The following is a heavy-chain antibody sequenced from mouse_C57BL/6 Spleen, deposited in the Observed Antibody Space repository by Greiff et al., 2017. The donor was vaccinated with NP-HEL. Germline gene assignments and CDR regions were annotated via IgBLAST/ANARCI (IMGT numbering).Heavy chain of an antibody. J-gene: IGHJ3*01. CDR1: GFTFSDYG. CDR2: ISSGSSTI. D-gene: IGHD4-1*01. V-gene: IGHV5-17*01. Sequence: EVKLMESGGGLVKPGGSLKLSCAASGFTFSDYGMHWVRQAPEKGLEWVAYISSGSSTIYYADTVKGRFTISRDKAKKTRFLQMTSLRSEDTAMYYMARVLTGTRFAYWGHGTLVTVSA. CDR3: ARVLTGTRFAY.